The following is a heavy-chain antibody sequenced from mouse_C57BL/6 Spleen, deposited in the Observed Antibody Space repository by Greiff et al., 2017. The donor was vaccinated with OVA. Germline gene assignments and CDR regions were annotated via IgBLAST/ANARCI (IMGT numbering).Heavy chain of an antibody. D-gene: IGHD3-2*02. CDR2: ISSGSSNI. Sequence: EVKLMESGGGLVKPGGSLKLSCAASGFTFSDYGMHWVRQAPEKGLEWVAYISSGSSNIYYANTVKGRFTISRDNAKNTLFLQMTSLRSEDTAMFCCARSRLRLFGYWGQGTTLTVAS. J-gene: IGHJ2*01. CDR3: ARSRLRLFGY. V-gene: IGHV5-17*01. CDR1: GFTFSDYG.